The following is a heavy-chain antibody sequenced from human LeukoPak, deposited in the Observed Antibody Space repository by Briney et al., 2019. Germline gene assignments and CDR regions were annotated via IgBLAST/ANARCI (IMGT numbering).Heavy chain of an antibody. CDR2: IYPGDSDP. D-gene: IGHD3-22*01. CDR1: GYSFTSYY. V-gene: IGHV5-51*01. J-gene: IGHJ4*02. CDR3: ARHVHYESSPPHIDY. Sequence: GQSLKISCAGSGYSFTSYYIGWVRQMPGKGLEWMGIIYPGDSDPRYSPSFEGQVTISADKSISTAYLQWSSLKATDTAMYYCARHVHYESSPPHIDYWGQGTLVTVSS.